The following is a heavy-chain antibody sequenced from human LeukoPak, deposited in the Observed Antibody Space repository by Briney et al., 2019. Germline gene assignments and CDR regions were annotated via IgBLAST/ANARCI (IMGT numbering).Heavy chain of an antibody. D-gene: IGHD6-6*01. CDR3: ARDRIYSTSSAYYYYYMDV. CDR2: ISSSSSYI. J-gene: IGHJ6*03. CDR1: GFTFSRYS. V-gene: IGHV3-21*01. Sequence: GGSLRLSCTASGFTFSRYSMNWVRQAPGKGLEWVSSISSSSSYIYYADSVKGRFSISRDNAKNSLYLQMNSLRAEDTAVYYCARDRIYSTSSAYYYYYMDVWGKGTTVTVSS.